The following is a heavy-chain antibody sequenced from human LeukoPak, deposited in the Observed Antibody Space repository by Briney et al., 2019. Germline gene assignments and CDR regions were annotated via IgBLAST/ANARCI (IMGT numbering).Heavy chain of an antibody. CDR2: LDGNGAKT. CDR1: GFTFRSYA. J-gene: IGHJ4*02. Sequence: GGTLRLSCGASGFTFRSYALSWVRQAPGRGLQWVSALDGNGAKTFYADSVRGRFTISRDNSKNTMYLQLNSLRAEDTATYYCAKDNGAYQLDYWGRGTLVTVSS. V-gene: IGHV3-23*01. D-gene: IGHD2-8*01. CDR3: AKDNGAYQLDY.